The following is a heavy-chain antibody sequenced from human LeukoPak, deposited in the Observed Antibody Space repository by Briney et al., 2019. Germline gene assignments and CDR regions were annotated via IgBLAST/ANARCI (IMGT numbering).Heavy chain of an antibody. CDR1: GFTFSSYG. V-gene: IGHV3-33*06. CDR2: IWYDGSNK. J-gene: IGHJ4*02. CDR3: AKDALDTAMATSFAY. Sequence: GGSLRLSCAASGFTFSSYGMHWVRQAPGKGLEWVAVIWYDGSNKYYADSVKGRFTISRDNSKSTLYLQMNSLRAEDTAVYYCAKDALDTAMATSFAYWGQGTLVTVSS. D-gene: IGHD5-18*01.